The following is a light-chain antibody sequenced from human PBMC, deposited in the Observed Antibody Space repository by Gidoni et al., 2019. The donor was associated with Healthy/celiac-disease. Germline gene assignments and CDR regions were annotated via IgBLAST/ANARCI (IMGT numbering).Light chain of an antibody. V-gene: IGKV1-39*01. J-gene: IGKJ1*01. Sequence: DIQLPQSPSSLSASVGDRVTITCRASQSISSYLNWYQQKPGKAPKLLIYAASSLQSGVPSRFSGSGSGTDFTLTISSLQPEDFATYYFQQSYSTPLTFGQXTKVEIK. CDR2: AAS. CDR3: QQSYSTPLT. CDR1: QSISSY.